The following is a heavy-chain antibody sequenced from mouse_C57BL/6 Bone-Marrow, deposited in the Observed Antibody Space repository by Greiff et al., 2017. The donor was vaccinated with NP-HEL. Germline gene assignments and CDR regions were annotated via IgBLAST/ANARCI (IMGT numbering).Heavy chain of an antibody. CDR1: GYTFTNYW. D-gene: IGHD2-4*01. J-gene: IGHJ4*01. Sequence: VQLQQSGAELVRPGTSVKMSCKASGYTFTNYWIGWAKQRPGHGLEWIGDIYPGGGYTNYNEKFKGKATLTADKSSSTAYMQFSSLTSEDSAIYYCARFDDYEVGYYAMDYWGQGTSVTVSS. V-gene: IGHV1-63*01. CDR2: IYPGGGYT. CDR3: ARFDDYEVGYYAMDY.